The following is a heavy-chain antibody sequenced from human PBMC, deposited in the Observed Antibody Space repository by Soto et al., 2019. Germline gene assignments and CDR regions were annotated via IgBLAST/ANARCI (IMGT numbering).Heavy chain of an antibody. V-gene: IGHV3-30-3*02. D-gene: IGHD4-17*01. J-gene: IGHJ5*02. CDR3: ARLTTYASYNWFDP. CDR1: GFTFSSYA. Sequence: GGSLRLSCAASGFTFSSYAMHWVRQAPGKGLEWVAVISYDGSNKYYADSVKGRFTISRDNSKNTLYLQMNSLRAEDTAVYYCARLTTYASYNWFDPWGQGTLVTVSS. CDR2: ISYDGSNK.